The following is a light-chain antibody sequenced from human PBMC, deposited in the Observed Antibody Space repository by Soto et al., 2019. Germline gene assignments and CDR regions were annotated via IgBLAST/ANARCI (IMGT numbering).Light chain of an antibody. CDR1: QGISNY. CDR3: QKYISAPFT. Sequence: DIQMTQSPCSLSASAGDRVTITCRASQGISNYLAWYQQKPGKVPKLLIYAASTLQSGVPSRFSGSGSGTDFTLTISSLQPEDVATYYCQKYISAPFTFAPGTKVDIK. V-gene: IGKV1-27*01. J-gene: IGKJ3*01. CDR2: AAS.